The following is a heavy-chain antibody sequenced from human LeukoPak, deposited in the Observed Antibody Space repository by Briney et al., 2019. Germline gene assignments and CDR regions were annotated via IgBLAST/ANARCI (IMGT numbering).Heavy chain of an antibody. CDR2: INHSGST. CDR3: ARDLPNYYGSGSRP. CDR1: GGSFSGYY. V-gene: IGHV4-34*01. Sequence: SETLSLTCAVYGGSFSGYYWSWIRQPPGKGLEWIGEINHSGSTNYNPSLKSRVTISVDTSKNQFSLKLSSVTAADTAVYYCARDLPNYYGSGSRPWGQGTLVTVSS. J-gene: IGHJ5*02. D-gene: IGHD3-10*01.